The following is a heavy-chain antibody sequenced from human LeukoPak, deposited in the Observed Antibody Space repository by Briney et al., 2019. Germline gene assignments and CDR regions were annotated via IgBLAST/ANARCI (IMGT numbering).Heavy chain of an antibody. CDR1: GYMFSSFY. J-gene: IGHJ4*02. Sequence: GASVKVSCKASGYMFSSFYLHWVRQAPGQGLEWMGIITPNTGDTTYAPKFQDRLIMTRDRSTSTVYMELHSLRSEDTAVYYCARSRNYYRVYFDNWGQGTLVPVSS. CDR2: ITPNTGDT. CDR3: ARSRNYYRVYFDN. D-gene: IGHD3-10*01. V-gene: IGHV1-46*01.